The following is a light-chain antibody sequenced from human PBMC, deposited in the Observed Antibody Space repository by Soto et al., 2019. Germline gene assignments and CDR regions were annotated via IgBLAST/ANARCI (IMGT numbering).Light chain of an antibody. CDR1: QGISNY. CDR3: RKYDSAPWT. Sequence: DIQMTQSPSSLSASVRDRVTITCRASQGISNYLAWYQQKPGKVPKLLIYAASTLQSGVPSRFSGSGSGTNFTLTISSLQPEDVATYYCRKYDSAPWTFGQGTKVEIK. CDR2: AAS. V-gene: IGKV1-27*01. J-gene: IGKJ1*01.